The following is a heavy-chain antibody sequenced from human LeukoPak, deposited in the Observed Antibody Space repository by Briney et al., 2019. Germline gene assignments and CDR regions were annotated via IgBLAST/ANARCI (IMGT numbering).Heavy chain of an antibody. V-gene: IGHV4-59*12. Sequence: NPSETLSLTCTVFGYSISDYYWTWIRQPPGKGLEWMGEVYYSGSTHYNPSLKSRVTISIDTSKNQFSLRLRSMTAAGTVVYYCARELAGNGGWFDPWGQGTLVTVPS. CDR2: VYYSGST. D-gene: IGHD3-10*01. CDR3: ARELAGNGGWFDP. J-gene: IGHJ5*02. CDR1: GYSISDYY.